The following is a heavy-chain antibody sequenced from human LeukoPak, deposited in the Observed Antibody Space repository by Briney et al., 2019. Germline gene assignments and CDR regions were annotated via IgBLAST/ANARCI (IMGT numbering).Heavy chain of an antibody. CDR1: GFTFSSYS. CDR2: ISGSGRST. D-gene: IGHD5-24*01. J-gene: IGHJ6*02. V-gene: IGHV3-23*01. Sequence: PGGSLRLSCAASGFTFSSYSMNWVRQATGKGLEWVSVISGSGRSTDYADSVKGRFTISRDNSKDTVYLQMNSLRAEDAAVYYCAKDIRAQLWRTYYYGMDVWGQGTTVTVSS. CDR3: AKDIRAQLWRTYYYGMDV.